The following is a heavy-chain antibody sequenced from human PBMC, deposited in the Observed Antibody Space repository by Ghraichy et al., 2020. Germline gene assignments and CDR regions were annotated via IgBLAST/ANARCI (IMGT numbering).Heavy chain of an antibody. V-gene: IGHV6-1*01. CDR1: GDSVSSNSAA. J-gene: IGHJ4*02. CDR3: ARAAAVAGMFLWDYFDY. CDR2: TYYRSKWYN. Sequence: SQTLSLTCAISGDSVSSNSAAWNWIRQSPSRGLEWLGRTYYRSKWYNDYAVSVKSRITINPDTSKNQFSLQLNSVTPEDTAVYYCARAAAVAGMFLWDYFDYWGQGTLVTVSS. D-gene: IGHD6-19*01.